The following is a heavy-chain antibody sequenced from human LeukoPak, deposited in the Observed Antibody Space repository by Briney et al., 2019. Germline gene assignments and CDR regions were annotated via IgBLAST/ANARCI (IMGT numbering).Heavy chain of an antibody. J-gene: IGHJ4*02. D-gene: IGHD3-16*01. V-gene: IGHV3-48*02. CDR2: ITSNSATI. CDR1: GFTFGVYS. Sequence: PGGSLRLSCAASGFTFGVYSMNWVRQPPGMGLEWVSYITSNSATIQYADSVKGRFTISRDNAKNSLSLQMNSLRDEDTAVYYCARSVGGHFDYWGQGMLVTVSS. CDR3: ARSVGGHFDY.